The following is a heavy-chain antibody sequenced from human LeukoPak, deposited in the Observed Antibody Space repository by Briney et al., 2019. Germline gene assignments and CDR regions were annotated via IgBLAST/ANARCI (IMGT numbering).Heavy chain of an antibody. V-gene: IGHV3-9*01. CDR2: ISWNSCKI. CDR1: GFTFDDYA. Sequence: PGGSLRLSCAASGFTFDDYAMHWVRQAPGKGLEWVSGISWNSCKIGYADSVKGRFTISRDNAKNSLYLQMNSLRAEDTALYYCARGLVEYYDFWSGYFYYMDVWGKGTTVTVSS. J-gene: IGHJ6*03. D-gene: IGHD3-3*01. CDR3: ARGLVEYYDFWSGYFYYMDV.